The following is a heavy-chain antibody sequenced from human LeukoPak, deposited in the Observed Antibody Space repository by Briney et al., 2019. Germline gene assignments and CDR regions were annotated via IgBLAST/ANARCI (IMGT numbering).Heavy chain of an antibody. J-gene: IGHJ5*02. CDR3: ARDLTGDQFFDP. Sequence: SQTLSLTCNVSGGSISNDGYYWSWIRQHPGTGLEWLGYIYYSGSTYYNPSFKSRVTLSVDTSKSQFSLRLSSVTAADTAVYYCARDLTGDQFFDPWGQGTLVTVSS. D-gene: IGHD7-27*01. CDR1: GGSISNDGYY. V-gene: IGHV4-31*03. CDR2: IYYSGST.